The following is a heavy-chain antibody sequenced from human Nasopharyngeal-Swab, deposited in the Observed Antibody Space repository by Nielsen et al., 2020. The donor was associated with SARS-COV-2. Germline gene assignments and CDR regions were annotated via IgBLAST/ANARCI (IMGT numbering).Heavy chain of an antibody. J-gene: IGHJ4*02. V-gene: IGHV3-11*04. CDR1: GFTFSDYY. CDR3: ARTSDVGGGSNGYPDY. Sequence: SLKISCEASGFTFSDYYMSWIRQAPGKGLEWVSYISSSGTTIYYADSVKGRFTISRDNAKNSLSLQMNSLRAEDTAVYYCARTSDVGGGSNGYPDYWGQGTLVTVSS. D-gene: IGHD3-22*01. CDR2: ISSSGTTI.